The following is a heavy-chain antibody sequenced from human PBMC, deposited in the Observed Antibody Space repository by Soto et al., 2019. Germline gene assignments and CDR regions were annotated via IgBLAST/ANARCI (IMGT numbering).Heavy chain of an antibody. CDR1: GYSFNSYW. Sequence: GESLKISLKGSGYSFNSYWISWVRQMPGKGLAWMGRIDPSDSYTNYSPSFQGHVTISADKSISTAYLQWSSLKAPDTAMYYCARQQWLGSYYYSYGMDVWGQGTTVTVSS. CDR2: IDPSDSYT. V-gene: IGHV5-10-1*01. CDR3: ARQQWLGSYYYSYGMDV. D-gene: IGHD6-19*01. J-gene: IGHJ6*02.